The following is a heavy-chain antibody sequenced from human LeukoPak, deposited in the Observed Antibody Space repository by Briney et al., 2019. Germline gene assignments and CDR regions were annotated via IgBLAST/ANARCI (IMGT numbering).Heavy chain of an antibody. CDR2: ISGGGITT. Sequence: PGGSLRLSCAASGFTFSNYAMSWVRQAPGKGLEWVSTISGGGITTYYADSAEGRFTISRDNSKNTMFLQMNSLRADDTAVYYCPRRSYASGWNPFDYWGQGILVTVSS. D-gene: IGHD6-19*01. CDR1: GFTFSNYA. CDR3: PRRSYASGWNPFDY. V-gene: IGHV3-23*01. J-gene: IGHJ4*02.